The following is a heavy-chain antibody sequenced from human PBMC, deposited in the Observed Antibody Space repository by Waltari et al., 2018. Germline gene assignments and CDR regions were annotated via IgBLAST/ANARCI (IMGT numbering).Heavy chain of an antibody. V-gene: IGHV4-38-2*02. CDR3: AREQGTIVVVPAASPRYNWVDP. D-gene: IGHD2-2*01. Sequence: QVQLQESGPGLVKPSETLSLTCTVSGYSISSGYYWGWIRQPPGKGLEWIGSIYHSGSTYDNPSLKSRVTIAVDTSKNQFSLKLSSVTAADTAVYYCAREQGTIVVVPAASPRYNWVDPWGQGTLVTVSS. CDR2: IYHSGST. J-gene: IGHJ5*02. CDR1: GYSISSGYY.